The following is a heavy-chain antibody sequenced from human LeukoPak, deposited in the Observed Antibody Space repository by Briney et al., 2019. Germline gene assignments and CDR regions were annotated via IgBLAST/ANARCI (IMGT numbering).Heavy chain of an antibody. CDR2: ISSSTSTI. V-gene: IGHV3-48*01. J-gene: IGHJ4*02. Sequence: GGSLRLSCAASGFTFSSYTMNWVRQAPGKRLEWASSISSSTSTIHYADSVKGRFTIFRDNAKNSLYLQMNSLRAEDTAVYFCARDYYGDYYFDYWGQGTLVTVSS. CDR1: GFTFSSYT. D-gene: IGHD4-17*01. CDR3: ARDYYGDYYFDY.